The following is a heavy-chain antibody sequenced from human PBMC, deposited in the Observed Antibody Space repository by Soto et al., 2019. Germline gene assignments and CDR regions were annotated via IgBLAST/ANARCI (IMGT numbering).Heavy chain of an antibody. Sequence: QVQLVESGGGVVQPGRSLRLSCAASGFTFSSYAMHWVRQAPGKGLAWVAVISYDGSNKYYADSVKGRFTISRDNSKNALYLQMNSLRAEDTAVYYCATEGDIVATPYFDYWGQGTLVTVSS. CDR1: GFTFSSYA. V-gene: IGHV3-30-3*01. D-gene: IGHD5-12*01. J-gene: IGHJ4*02. CDR3: ATEGDIVATPYFDY. CDR2: ISYDGSNK.